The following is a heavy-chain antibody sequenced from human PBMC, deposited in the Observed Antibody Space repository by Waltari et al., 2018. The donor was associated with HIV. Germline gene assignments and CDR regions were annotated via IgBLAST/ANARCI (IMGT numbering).Heavy chain of an antibody. CDR3: AREVMGYGFDY. CDR1: GGSISSFY. D-gene: IGHD4-17*01. Sequence: QVQLQESGPGLVKPSETLSLTCTVSGGSISSFYWGWIRQPPGKGLEWIGYIYYSGSTNYNPSLKSRVTISVDTSKNQFSLRLKSVTAADTAVYYCAREVMGYGFDYWGQGTLVTVSS. V-gene: IGHV4-59*01. CDR2: IYYSGST. J-gene: IGHJ4*02.